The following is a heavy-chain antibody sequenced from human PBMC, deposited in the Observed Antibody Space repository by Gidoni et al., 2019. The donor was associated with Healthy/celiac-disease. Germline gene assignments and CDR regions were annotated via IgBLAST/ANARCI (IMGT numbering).Heavy chain of an antibody. V-gene: IGHV4-34*01. J-gene: IGHJ5*02. CDR3: ARVGREGRLQLFLAVPRGVGWFDP. D-gene: IGHD5-12*01. Sequence: QVQLQQWGAGLLKPSETLSLTCAVYGGSFSGYYWSWIRQPPGKGLEWIGEINHSGSTNYNPSLKSRVTISVDTSKNQFSLKLSSVTAADTAVYYCARVGREGRLQLFLAVPRGVGWFDPWGQGTLVTVSS. CDR1: GGSFSGYY. CDR2: INHSGST.